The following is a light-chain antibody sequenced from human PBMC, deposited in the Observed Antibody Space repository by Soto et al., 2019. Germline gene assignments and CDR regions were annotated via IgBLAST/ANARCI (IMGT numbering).Light chain of an antibody. CDR1: SGHSSYA. J-gene: IGLJ2*01. CDR2: LDSDGSH. Sequence: QLVLTQSPSASASLGASVKLTCTLSSGHSSYAIAWHQQQPEKGPRYLMKLDSDGSHTKGDAIPDRFSGSSSGAERYLPISRVQSEDEADYYCQTWGTGIHVVFGGGTKLTVL. V-gene: IGLV4-69*01. CDR3: QTWGTGIHVV.